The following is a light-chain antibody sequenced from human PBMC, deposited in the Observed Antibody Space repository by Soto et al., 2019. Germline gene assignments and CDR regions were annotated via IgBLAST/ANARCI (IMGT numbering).Light chain of an antibody. CDR3: QQSNNCPWT. CDR1: QSVSNN. J-gene: IGKJ1*01. V-gene: IGKV3-15*01. CDR2: DAS. Sequence: EIVMTQSPATLSVSPGERATLSCRASQSVSNNFAWYQQKAGQAPRLLIYDASTRATGIPARFSGSGSWTEFTLTISSLLSEDFAVYYCQQSNNCPWTFVQGTKVEIK.